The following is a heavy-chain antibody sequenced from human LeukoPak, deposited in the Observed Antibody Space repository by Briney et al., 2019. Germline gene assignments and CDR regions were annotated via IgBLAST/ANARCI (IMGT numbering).Heavy chain of an antibody. CDR2: IYYSGST. CDR3: ARLVITMVRGVILHYFDY. Sequence: PSETLSLTCTVSGGSISSSSYYWGWIRQPPGKGLEWIGSIYYSGSTYYNPSLKSRVTISVDTSKNQFSLKLSSVTAADTAVYYCARLVITMVRGVILHYFDYWGQGTLVTVSS. D-gene: IGHD3-10*01. V-gene: IGHV4-39*07. J-gene: IGHJ4*02. CDR1: GGSISSSSYY.